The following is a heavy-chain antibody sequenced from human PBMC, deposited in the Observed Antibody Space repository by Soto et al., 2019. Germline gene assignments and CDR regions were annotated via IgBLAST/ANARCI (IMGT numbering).Heavy chain of an antibody. Sequence: QVQLVESGGGVVQPGRSLRLSCAASGFTFSSYGMHWVRQAPGKGLEWVAVISYDGSNKYYADSVKGRFTISRDNSKNTLYLQMNSLRAEDTAVYYCAKESEMTTVTIYGMYVWGQGTTVTVSS. CDR3: AKESEMTTVTIYGMYV. V-gene: IGHV3-30*18. CDR1: GFTFSSYG. CDR2: ISYDGSNK. J-gene: IGHJ6*02. D-gene: IGHD4-17*01.